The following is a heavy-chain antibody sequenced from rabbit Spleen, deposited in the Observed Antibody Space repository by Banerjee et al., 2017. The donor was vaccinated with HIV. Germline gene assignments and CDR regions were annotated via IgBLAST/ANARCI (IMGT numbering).Heavy chain of an antibody. CDR3: ARHAGYAGYGDFGYAAM. V-gene: IGHV1S7*01. Sequence: QLKETGGGLVQPGGSLTLSCKASGFDFSSYYMTWVRQAPGKGLEWTGYIDPVFGNTYYASWVNGRFTISSDNAQNTVDLQMNSLTAADTATYFCARHAGYAGYGDFGYAAMWGQGTLVTVS. CDR2: IDPVFGNT. J-gene: IGHJ3*01. D-gene: IGHD7-1*01. CDR1: GFDFSSYY.